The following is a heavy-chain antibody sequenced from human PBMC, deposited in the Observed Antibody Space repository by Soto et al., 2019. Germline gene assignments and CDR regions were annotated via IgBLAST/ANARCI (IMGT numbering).Heavy chain of an antibody. CDR1: GGSISSYY. Sequence: QVQLQESGPGLVKPSETLSLNCTVSGGSISSYYWSWIRQSPGKGLEWIGYIYYSGSTNYNPSLKSRVPISVDTSKNQFSLELSSVTAADTAVYFCARGSSGWPPRLDYWGQGTLVTVSS. V-gene: IGHV4-59*01. CDR2: IYYSGST. J-gene: IGHJ4*02. CDR3: ARGSSGWPPRLDY. D-gene: IGHD6-19*01.